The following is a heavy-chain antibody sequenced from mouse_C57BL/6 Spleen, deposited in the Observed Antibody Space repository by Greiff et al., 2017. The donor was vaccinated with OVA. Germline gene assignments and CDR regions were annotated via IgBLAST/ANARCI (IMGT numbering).Heavy chain of an antibody. J-gene: IGHJ1*03. Sequence: VQLQQPGAELVKPGASVKMSCKASGYTFTSYWITWVKQRPGQGLEWIGDIYPGSGSTNYNEKFKSKATLTVDTSSSTAYMQLSSLTSEDSAVYYCARRRTYYGSSYWYFDGWGTGTTVTVSS. D-gene: IGHD1-1*01. CDR3: ARRRTYYGSSYWYFDG. CDR1: GYTFTSYW. V-gene: IGHV1-55*01. CDR2: IYPGSGST.